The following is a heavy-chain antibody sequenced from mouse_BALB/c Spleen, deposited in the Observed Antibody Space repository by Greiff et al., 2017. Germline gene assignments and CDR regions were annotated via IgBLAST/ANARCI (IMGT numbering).Heavy chain of an antibody. CDR2: IRSKSNNYAT. CDR3: VREDGTNWYFDV. V-gene: IGHV10-3*03. D-gene: IGHD2-14*01. Sequence: GGGLVQPKGSLKLSCAASGFTFNTYAMHWVCQAPGKGLEWVARIRSKSNNYATYYADSVKDRFTISRDDSQSMLYLQMNNLKTEDTAMYYCVREDGTNWYFDVWGAGTTVTVSS. CDR1: GFTFNTYA. J-gene: IGHJ1*01.